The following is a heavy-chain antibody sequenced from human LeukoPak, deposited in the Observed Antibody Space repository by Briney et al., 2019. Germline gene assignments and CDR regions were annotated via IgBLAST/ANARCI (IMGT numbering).Heavy chain of an antibody. CDR1: GFTFSKYW. V-gene: IGHV3-74*01. J-gene: IGHJ4*02. Sequence: GGSLRLSCAASGFTFSKYWMLWVRQAPGKGLESVSRINTDGTVTTYADSVKGRFTVSRDNADNTMFLQMNSERDEDTAVYYCAAKQWLAPPPDSWGQGTPVTVSS. D-gene: IGHD6-19*01. CDR2: INTDGTVT. CDR3: AAKQWLAPPPDS.